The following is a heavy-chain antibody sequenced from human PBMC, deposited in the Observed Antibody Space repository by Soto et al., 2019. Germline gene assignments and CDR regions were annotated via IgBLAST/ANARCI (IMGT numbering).Heavy chain of an antibody. CDR2: INHSGST. Sequence: PSETLSLTCAVYGGSFSGYYWSWIRQPPGKGLEWIGEINHSGSTNYNPSLKSRVTISVDTSKNQFSLKLSSVTAADTAVYYCARGRGSFDYWGQGTLVTVSS. D-gene: IGHD1-26*01. V-gene: IGHV4-34*01. CDR3: ARGRGSFDY. CDR1: GGSFSGYY. J-gene: IGHJ4*02.